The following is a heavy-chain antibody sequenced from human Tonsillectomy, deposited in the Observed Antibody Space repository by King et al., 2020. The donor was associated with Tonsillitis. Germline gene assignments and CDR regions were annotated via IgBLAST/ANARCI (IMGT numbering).Heavy chain of an antibody. D-gene: IGHD5-18*01. Sequence: VQLVESGGGLVQPGGSLRLSCAASGFTFSSSAMAWVRQAPGKGLEWVAGISGSGGTKYYADSVKGRFTISRDNSKNKLYLQMNILGAEDTARYYCAKVVSTARVYYFDYWGQGTLVTVSS. CDR2: ISGSGGTK. J-gene: IGHJ4*02. CDR1: GFTFSSSA. CDR3: AKVVSTARVYYFDY. V-gene: IGHV3-23*04.